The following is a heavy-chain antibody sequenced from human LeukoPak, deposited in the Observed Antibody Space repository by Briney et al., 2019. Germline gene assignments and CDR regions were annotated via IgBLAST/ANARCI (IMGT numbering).Heavy chain of an antibody. V-gene: IGHV3-7*01. Sequence: GGSLRLSCAASGFTFSSYWMSWVRQAPGKGLEWVANIKQDGSEKYFVDSVKGRFTISRDNAKNSLYLQMNRLRAEDSAVYYCATGLINAFEIWGQGTMVTVSS. D-gene: IGHD3-16*01. CDR3: ATGLINAFEI. J-gene: IGHJ3*02. CDR1: GFTFSSYW. CDR2: IKQDGSEK.